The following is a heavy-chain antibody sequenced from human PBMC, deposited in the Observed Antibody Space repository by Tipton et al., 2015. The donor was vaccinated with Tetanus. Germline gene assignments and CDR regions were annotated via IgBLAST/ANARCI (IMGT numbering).Heavy chain of an antibody. CDR2: VYDSGTS. CDR3: ARGVAWYTTFGVALNWFAP. D-gene: IGHD3-3*01. CDR1: GISVSAGRYA. V-gene: IGHV4-30-2*01. Sequence: TLSLTCAVSGISVSAGRYAWSWIRQPPGKGLEWIGYVYDSGTSHYNPSLGDRVSMSLDRSKDQFSLKLSSVTAADTAVYFCARGVAWYTTFGVALNWFAPWGQGILVTVSS. J-gene: IGHJ5*02.